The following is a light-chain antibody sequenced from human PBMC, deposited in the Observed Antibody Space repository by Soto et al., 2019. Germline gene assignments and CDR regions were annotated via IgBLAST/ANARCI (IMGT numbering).Light chain of an antibody. CDR1: ALPKQY. J-gene: IGLJ1*01. Sequence: SYELAQPPSVSVSPGQTARITCSGDALPKQYAYWYQQKPGQAPVVVIYKDNERPSGTPERFSGSTSGTTVTLTISGVQAEDEADYFCQSSDSSGRYPYVFGTGTKVTVL. V-gene: IGLV3-25*02. CDR2: KDN. CDR3: QSSDSSGRYPYV.